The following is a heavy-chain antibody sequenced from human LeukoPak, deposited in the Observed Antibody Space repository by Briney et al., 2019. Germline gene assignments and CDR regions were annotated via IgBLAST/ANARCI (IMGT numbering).Heavy chain of an antibody. CDR2: TYYRSKWYD. J-gene: IGHJ5*02. D-gene: IGHD3/OR15-3a*01. CDR3: ARGDWISGFDP. Sequence: SQTLSLTCAISGDSVSSNKAGWNWIRQSPSRGLEWLGRTYYRSKWYDGYAVSVKSRITINPDTSKNQFSLQLNSVTPEDTAVYYCARGDWISGFDPWGQGTLVTVSS. CDR1: GDSVSSNKAG. V-gene: IGHV6-1*01.